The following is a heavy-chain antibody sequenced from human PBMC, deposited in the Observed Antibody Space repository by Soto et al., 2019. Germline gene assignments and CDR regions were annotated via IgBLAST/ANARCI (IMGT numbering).Heavy chain of an antibody. CDR1: GGTFNTYA. CDR2: ISPMFGAA. Sequence: QVQLVQSGAEMKKPGSSVKVSCQSSGGTFNTYAMNWVRQAPGQGPEWMGDISPMFGAANYAPKFQRRVTITADESTGTSYMQLSSLTSEDTALYFCAREVHVHTPAFVYWGQGTLVTVSS. CDR3: AREVHVHTPAFVY. V-gene: IGHV1-69*19. D-gene: IGHD3-10*02. J-gene: IGHJ4*02.